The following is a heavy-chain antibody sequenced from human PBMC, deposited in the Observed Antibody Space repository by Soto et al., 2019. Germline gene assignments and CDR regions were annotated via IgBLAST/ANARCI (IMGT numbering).Heavy chain of an antibody. D-gene: IGHD1-20*01. V-gene: IGHV3-13*01. CDR2: IGPAGDT. Sequence: GGSLRLSCAASGFIFTNFDIHWVRQAPGKGLEWVSAIGPAGDTYYPESVRGRFTVSSENARNSVYLQMNSLRAEDTAIYYCVRSHNWNIEYWGQGT. J-gene: IGHJ4*02. CDR1: GFIFTNFD. CDR3: VRSHNWNIEY.